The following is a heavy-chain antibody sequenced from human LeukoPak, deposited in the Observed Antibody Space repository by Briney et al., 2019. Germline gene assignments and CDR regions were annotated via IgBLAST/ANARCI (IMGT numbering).Heavy chain of an antibody. D-gene: IGHD6-13*01. CDR1: GFTFSSYA. CDR3: AKGEQLVQFPFDY. J-gene: IGHJ4*02. CDR2: ISGSGGTT. V-gene: IGHV3-23*01. Sequence: GGSLRLSCAASGFTFSSYAMSWVRQAPGKGLEWVSAISGSGGTTYYADSVKGRFTISRDNSKNTLYLQMNSLRAEDTAVYYCAKGEQLVQFPFDYWGQGTLVTVSS.